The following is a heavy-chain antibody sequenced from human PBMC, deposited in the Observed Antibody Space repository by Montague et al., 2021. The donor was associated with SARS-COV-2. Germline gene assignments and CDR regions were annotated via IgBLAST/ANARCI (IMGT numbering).Heavy chain of an antibody. CDR3: ARDPWHITIFGVVTRYGMDV. CDR2: IYYSGST. Sequence: SETLSLTCTVSGGSVSSGSYYWSWIRQPPGKGLEWIGYIYYSGSTNYXPSLKSRVTISVDTSKNQFSLKLSSVTAADTAVYYCARDPWHITIFGVVTRYGMDVWGQRTTVTVSS. V-gene: IGHV4-61*01. J-gene: IGHJ6*02. CDR1: GGSVSSGSYY. D-gene: IGHD3-3*01.